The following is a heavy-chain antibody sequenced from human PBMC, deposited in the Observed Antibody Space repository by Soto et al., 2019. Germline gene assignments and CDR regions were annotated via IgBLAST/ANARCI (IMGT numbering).Heavy chain of an antibody. D-gene: IGHD3-22*01. J-gene: IGHJ4*02. CDR3: SISTYYYDSSGPPAY. Sequence: GGSLRLSCAASGFTFSTYSMNWVRQAPGKGMEWVSYISSSSSTIFYTDSVKGRFTVSRDNAKNSLYLQMNSLRAEYTAVYYWSISTYYYDSSGPPAYWGQGTLVTVSS. CDR2: ISSSSSTI. CDR1: GFTFSTYS. V-gene: IGHV3-48*01.